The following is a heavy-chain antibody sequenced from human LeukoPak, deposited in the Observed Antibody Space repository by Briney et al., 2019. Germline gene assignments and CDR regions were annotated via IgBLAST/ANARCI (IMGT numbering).Heavy chain of an antibody. D-gene: IGHD2-15*01. CDR2: ISGSGSGGST. CDR1: GFTFSSSA. CDR3: AKDLGGGSATDWFDP. J-gene: IGHJ5*02. V-gene: IGHV3-23*01. Sequence: GGSLRLSCAASGFTFSSSAMSWVRQAPGKGLEWVSSISGSGSGGSTYYADSVKGRFTISRDNSKNTLYLQMNSLRAEDTAVYYCAKDLGGGSATDWFDPWGQGTLVTVSS.